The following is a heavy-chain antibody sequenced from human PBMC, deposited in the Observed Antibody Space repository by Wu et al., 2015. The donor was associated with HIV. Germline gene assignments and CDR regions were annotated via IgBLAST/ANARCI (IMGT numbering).Heavy chain of an antibody. D-gene: IGHD3-10*01. Sequence: QVQLVQSGAEVKKPGSSVKVSCKASGGTVSSYAISWVRQAPGQGLEWMGGIIPIFATTNYAQKFQGRVTIIADESTNTAYMELSSLRSEDTAVYYCARGSFGAEGLFDYVGPGNAGHRLL. J-gene: IGHJ4*02. CDR2: IIPIFATT. CDR3: ARGSFGAEGLFDY. CDR1: GGTVSSYA. V-gene: IGHV1-69*12.